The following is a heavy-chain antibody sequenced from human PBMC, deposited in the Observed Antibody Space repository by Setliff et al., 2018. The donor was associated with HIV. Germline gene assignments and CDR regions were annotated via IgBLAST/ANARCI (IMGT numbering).Heavy chain of an antibody. D-gene: IGHD3-16*01. Sequence: ASVKVSCKTSGYSFTAYDINRVRQATGRGLEWMAWMNPSTGEIGYAQKFQGRLTMTRDSSITTAFMELRGLRSEDTAIYYCARPSHVYDDDGPLGYWGQGTLVTVSS. CDR3: ARPSHVYDDDGPLGY. CDR1: GYSFTAYD. CDR2: MNPSTGEI. V-gene: IGHV1-8*01. J-gene: IGHJ4*02.